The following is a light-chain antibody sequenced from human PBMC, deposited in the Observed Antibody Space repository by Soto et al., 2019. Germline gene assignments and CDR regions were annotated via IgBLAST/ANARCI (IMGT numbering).Light chain of an antibody. J-gene: IGKJ1*01. V-gene: IGKV4-1*01. CDR3: QQYYTTPWT. CDR1: QSVLYSSNNKND. CDR2: WAS. Sequence: DIVMTPSPDSLAVSLGERATINCKSSQSVLYSSNNKNDLAWYQQKPVQHPKALIYWASTRESGVPDRFSGSSTGTDSTLTIRSLKAEDVAFKYCQQYYTTPWTFGQGNEVQIK.